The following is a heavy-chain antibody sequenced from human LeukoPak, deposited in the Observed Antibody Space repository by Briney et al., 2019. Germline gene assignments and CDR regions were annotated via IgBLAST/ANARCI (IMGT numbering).Heavy chain of an antibody. J-gene: IGHJ4*02. Sequence: SETLSLTCTVSGYSISSGYYWGWIRQPPGKGLEWIGSIYKSGSTYYNPSLKSRVTISVDTSKNQFSLKLSSVTAADTAVYYCARESPASGFDYWGQGTLVTVSS. CDR3: ARESPASGFDY. CDR1: GYSISSGYY. V-gene: IGHV4-38-2*02. CDR2: IYKSGST. D-gene: IGHD3-10*01.